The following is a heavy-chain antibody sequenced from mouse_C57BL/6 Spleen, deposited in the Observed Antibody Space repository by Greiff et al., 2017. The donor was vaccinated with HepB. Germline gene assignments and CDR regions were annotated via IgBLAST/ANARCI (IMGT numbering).Heavy chain of an antibody. CDR1: GYTFTDYY. Sequence: EVQGVESGPVLVKPGASVKMSCKASGYTFTDYYMNWVKQSHGKSLEWIGVINPYNGGTSYNQKFKGKATLTVDKSSSTAYMELNSLTSEDSAVYYCARYYYGSSPSYYFDYWGQGTTLTVSS. CDR2: INPYNGGT. CDR3: ARYYYGSSPSYYFDY. J-gene: IGHJ2*01. V-gene: IGHV1-19*01. D-gene: IGHD1-1*01.